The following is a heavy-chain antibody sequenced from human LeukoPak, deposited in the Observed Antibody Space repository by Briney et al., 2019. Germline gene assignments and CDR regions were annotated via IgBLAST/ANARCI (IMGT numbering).Heavy chain of an antibody. CDR2: ISGSGGST. CDR3: AGSGWQVYLDY. D-gene: IGHD6-19*01. Sequence: PGGSPRLSCAASGFTFSSYAMSWVRQAPGKGLEWVSAISGSGGSTYYADSVKGRFTISRDNAKNSLYLQMNSLRAEDTGVYYCAGSGWQVYLDYWGQGALVTVSS. J-gene: IGHJ4*02. CDR1: GFTFSSYA. V-gene: IGHV3-23*01.